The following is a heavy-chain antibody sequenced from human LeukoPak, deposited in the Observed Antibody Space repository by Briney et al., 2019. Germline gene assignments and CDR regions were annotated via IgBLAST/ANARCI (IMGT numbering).Heavy chain of an antibody. CDR3: ARDFARSNSYNYYYYMDV. Sequence: GGSLRLSCAASGFTFSSYWMSWVRQAPGKGLEWVANIKQDGSEKYYVDSVKGRFTISRDNAKNSLYLQMNSLRAEDTAVYYCARDFARSNSYNYYYYMDVWGKGTTVTVSS. D-gene: IGHD5-18*01. J-gene: IGHJ6*03. V-gene: IGHV3-7*01. CDR2: IKQDGSEK. CDR1: GFTFSSYW.